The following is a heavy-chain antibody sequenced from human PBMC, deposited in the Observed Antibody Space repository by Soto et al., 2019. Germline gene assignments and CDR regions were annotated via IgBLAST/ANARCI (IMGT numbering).Heavy chain of an antibody. CDR2: SNAGNGNT. V-gene: IGHV1-3*01. CDR1: GYTFTSYA. J-gene: IGHJ5*02. CDR3: ARDALTMVRVVIGWFDP. D-gene: IGHD3-10*01. Sequence: QVQLVQSGAEVKKPGASVKVSCKASGYTFTSYAMHWVRQAPGQRLEWMGWSNAGNGNTKYSQKFQGRVPITRDTSASTAYMELSSLRSEDTAVYYCARDALTMVRVVIGWFDPWGQGTLVTVSS.